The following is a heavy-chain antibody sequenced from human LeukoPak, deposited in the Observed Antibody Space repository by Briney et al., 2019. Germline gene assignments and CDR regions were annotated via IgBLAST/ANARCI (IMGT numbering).Heavy chain of an antibody. V-gene: IGHV3-23*01. D-gene: IGHD3-9*01. CDR2: ISGSSGAT. CDR1: GFTFKTYV. J-gene: IGHJ6*03. CDR3: AKQGRDWLRDYYYYMDV. Sequence: PGGSLRLSCAASGFTFKTYVMSWVRQAPGKGLEWVSAISGSSGATYYADSVKGRFTISRDNSKNTLYLQMNSLRAEDTAVYYCAKQGRDWLRDYYYYMDVWGKGTTVTISS.